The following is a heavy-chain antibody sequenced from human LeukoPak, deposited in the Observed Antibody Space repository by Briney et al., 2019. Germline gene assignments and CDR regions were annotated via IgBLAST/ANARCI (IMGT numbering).Heavy chain of an antibody. CDR3: ARAVVVIVYYYYYMDV. CDR1: GGSISSSSYY. D-gene: IGHD2-21*01. Sequence: SETLSLTCTVSGGSISSSSYYRGWIRQPPGKGLEWIGRIYYSGSTYYNPSLKSRVTISVDTSKTQFSLKLSSVTAADTAVYYCARAVVVIVYYYYYMDVWGKGTTVTVSS. V-gene: IGHV4-39*07. CDR2: IYYSGST. J-gene: IGHJ6*03.